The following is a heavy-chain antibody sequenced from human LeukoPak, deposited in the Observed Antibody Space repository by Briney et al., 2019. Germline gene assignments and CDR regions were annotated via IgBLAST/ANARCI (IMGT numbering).Heavy chain of an antibody. Sequence: GGSLRLSCTTSGCNFGDHAMTWVRQAPGKGLEWVGFIRSKAYRGTTEYAASVKGRFTISRDDSKSVVYLQMNSLKSEDTAVYYCSRGPIQLWVHNGVDVWGQGTTVTVSS. CDR3: SRGPIQLWVHNGVDV. CDR1: GCNFGDHA. CDR2: IRSKAYRGTT. D-gene: IGHD5-18*01. J-gene: IGHJ6*02. V-gene: IGHV3-49*04.